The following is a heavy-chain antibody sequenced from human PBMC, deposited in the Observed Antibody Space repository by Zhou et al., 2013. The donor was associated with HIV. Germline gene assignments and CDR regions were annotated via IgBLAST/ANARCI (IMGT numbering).Heavy chain of an antibody. J-gene: IGHJ6*02. CDR2: IYHSGST. D-gene: IGHD3-10*01. Sequence: QVQLQESGPGLLKPSETLSLTCAVSGYSISSGYYWGWIRQPPGKGLEWIGSIYHSGSTYYNPSLKSRVTISVDTSKNQFSLKLSSVTAADTAVYYCARALVVRGVIESANYYYGMGRLGPRDHGHRLL. CDR1: GYSISSGYY. CDR3: ARALVVRGVIESANYYYGMGR. V-gene: IGHV4-38-2*01.